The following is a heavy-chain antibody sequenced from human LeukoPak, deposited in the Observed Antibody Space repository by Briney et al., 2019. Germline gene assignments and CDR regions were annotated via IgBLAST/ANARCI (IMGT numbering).Heavy chain of an antibody. Sequence: PSETLSLTCTVSGGSISSSSAYWGWIRQPPGKGLEWIGSIYYSGSTYYNPSLKSRVTISVDTSKNQFSLKLSSVTAADTAVYYCARVQTTVVTLSWFDPWGQGTLVTVSS. CDR2: IYYSGST. CDR3: ARVQTTVVTLSWFDP. D-gene: IGHD4-23*01. J-gene: IGHJ5*02. CDR1: GGSISSSSAY. V-gene: IGHV4-39*01.